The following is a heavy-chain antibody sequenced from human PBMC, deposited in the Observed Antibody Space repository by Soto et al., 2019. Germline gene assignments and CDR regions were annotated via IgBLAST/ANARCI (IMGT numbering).Heavy chain of an antibody. Sequence: NPGGSLRLSCAASGFTFSNAWMSWVRQAPGKGLEWVGRIKSKTDGGTTDYAAPVKGRFTISRDDSKNTLYLQMNSLKTEDTAVYYCTTDISEYSSSSVGYWGQGTLVTVSS. CDR2: IKSKTDGGTT. D-gene: IGHD6-6*01. CDR3: TTDISEYSSSSVGY. V-gene: IGHV3-15*01. CDR1: GFTFSNAW. J-gene: IGHJ4*02.